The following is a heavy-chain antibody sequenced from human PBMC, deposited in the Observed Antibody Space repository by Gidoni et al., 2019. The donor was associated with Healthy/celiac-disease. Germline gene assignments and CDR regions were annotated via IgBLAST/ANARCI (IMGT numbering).Heavy chain of an antibody. D-gene: IGHD6-6*01. CDR1: GGTFSSYA. J-gene: IGHJ6*03. V-gene: IGHV1-69*01. CDR2: IIPIFGTA. Sequence: QVQLGQSGAEVKKPGSSVKVSCKASGGTFSSYAISWVRQAPGQGLEWMGGIIPIFGTAHYAQKFQGRVSITADESTSTAYMELSSLRSEDTAVYYCARGTQPYSSWIDYSYYMDVWGKGTTVTVSS. CDR3: ARGTQPYSSWIDYSYYMDV.